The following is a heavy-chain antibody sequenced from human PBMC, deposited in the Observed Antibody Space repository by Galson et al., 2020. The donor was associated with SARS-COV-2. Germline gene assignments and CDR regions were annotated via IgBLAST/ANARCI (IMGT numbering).Heavy chain of an antibody. Sequence: SESLSLPCAASGYSIRRYNWWRCVHQPPEKGLAWFWEIHHSGASNYKPSLRSRVTISVDRSKNQFSLKLSSVTAADTAVYYCASHSTGINWSKLGHGGRGILVTVSA. D-gene: IGHD1-1*01. CDR2: IHHSGAS. CDR3: ASHSTGINWSKLGH. CDR1: GYSIRRYNW. V-gene: IGHV4-4*02. J-gene: IGHJ4*02.